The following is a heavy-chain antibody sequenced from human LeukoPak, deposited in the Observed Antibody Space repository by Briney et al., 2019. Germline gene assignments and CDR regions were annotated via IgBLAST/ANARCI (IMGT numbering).Heavy chain of an antibody. Sequence: GGSLRLSCAASGFPLSSYAMSWVRQAPGKGLEWVANIKQDGSEKYYVDSVKGRFTISRDNAKNSLYLQMNSLRAEDTAVYYCARDEEERIYGSSWYPPYYYMDVWGKGTTVTISS. CDR2: IKQDGSEK. J-gene: IGHJ6*03. CDR1: GFPLSSYA. D-gene: IGHD6-13*01. V-gene: IGHV3-7*01. CDR3: ARDEEERIYGSSWYPPYYYMDV.